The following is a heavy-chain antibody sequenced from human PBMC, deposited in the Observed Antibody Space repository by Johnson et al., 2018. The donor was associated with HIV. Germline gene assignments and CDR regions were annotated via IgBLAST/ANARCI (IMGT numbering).Heavy chain of an antibody. J-gene: IGHJ3*02. D-gene: IGHD6-19*01. Sequence: EQLVESGGGLVQPGGSLRLSCVASGFTFSSYWMSWVRQAPGKGLECVANIKQDASEKYYVDSLKGRFTISRDNAKNSLYLQMNSLRAEDTAKYYCARGKWLDSFDIWGQGTMVTVSS. CDR1: GFTFSSYW. V-gene: IGHV3-7*01. CDR3: ARGKWLDSFDI. CDR2: IKQDASEK.